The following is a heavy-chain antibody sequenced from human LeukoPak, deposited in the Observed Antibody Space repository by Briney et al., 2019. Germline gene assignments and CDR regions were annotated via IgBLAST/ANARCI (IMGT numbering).Heavy chain of an antibody. CDR3: ARFGYISSLIYYYFVMDL. CDR1: GYTFTSYD. Sequence: ASVRVSCKASGYTFTSYDMNWVRQAPGQGLEWMGWMKSNSGNKDYAQTLQGRVTMTRNNSKSTDYMEMSRLRAEETAVYYCARFGYISSLIYYYFVMDLWGQGTTVTVSS. CDR2: MKSNSGNK. D-gene: IGHD6-13*01. V-gene: IGHV1-8*01. J-gene: IGHJ6*02.